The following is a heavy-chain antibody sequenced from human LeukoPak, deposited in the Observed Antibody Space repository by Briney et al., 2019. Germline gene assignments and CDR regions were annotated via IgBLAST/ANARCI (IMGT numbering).Heavy chain of an antibody. CDR2: INPKRGVT. D-gene: IGHD4-17*01. CDR1: GYTFTDYY. J-gene: IGHJ3*01. Sequence: ASVKVPCKASGYTFTDYYIHWMRQAPGQGLEWMGWINPKRGVTTYAQKFQGRVTMTRDTSITTAYMELTRLRSDDTTIYYCARERNYGDYGNPFDVWGQGTKVTVSS. CDR3: ARERNYGDYGNPFDV. V-gene: IGHV1-2*02.